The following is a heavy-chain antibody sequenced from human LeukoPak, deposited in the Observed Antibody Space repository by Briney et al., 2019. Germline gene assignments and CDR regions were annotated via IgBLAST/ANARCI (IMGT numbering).Heavy chain of an antibody. V-gene: IGHV3-21*01. CDR1: GFTFSTYS. Sequence: GTSLRLSCAASGFTFSTYSMNWVRQAPGKGLEWVSAISNSGYTYYADSLKGRVTISRDNAKSSLYLQMNSLRAEDTAVYYCARDRTMTGDRGIDYWGQGTPVTVSS. J-gene: IGHJ4*02. CDR3: ARDRTMTGDRGIDY. CDR2: ISNSGYT. D-gene: IGHD3-22*01.